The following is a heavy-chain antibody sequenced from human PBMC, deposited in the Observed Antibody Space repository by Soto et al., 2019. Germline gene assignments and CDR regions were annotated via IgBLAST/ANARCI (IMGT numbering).Heavy chain of an antibody. V-gene: IGHV3-23*01. CDR2: ISGSGGST. J-gene: IGHJ4*02. Sequence: PGGSLRLSCAASGFTFSSYAMSWARQAPGKGLEWVSAISGSGGSTYYADSVKGRFTISRDNSKNTLYLQMNSLRAEDTAVYYCAKDEVLSGGYFDYWGQGTLVTVSS. CDR3: AKDEVLSGGYFDY. D-gene: IGHD2-15*01. CDR1: GFTFSSYA.